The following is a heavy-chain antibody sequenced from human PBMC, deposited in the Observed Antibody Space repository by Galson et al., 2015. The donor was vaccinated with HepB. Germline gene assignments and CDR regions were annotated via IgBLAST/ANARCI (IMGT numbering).Heavy chain of an antibody. CDR1: GYTFTSYY. V-gene: IGHV1-46*04. Sequence: SVKVSCKASGYTFTSYYMHWVRRAPGQGLEWMGIINPSGGSTSYAQKLQGRVTMTRDTSTSTVYMELSSLRSEDTAVYYCARDEVWRDTAMVTDTKAIDYWGQGTLVTVSS. D-gene: IGHD5-18*01. CDR3: ARDEVWRDTAMVTDTKAIDY. CDR2: INPSGGST. J-gene: IGHJ4*02.